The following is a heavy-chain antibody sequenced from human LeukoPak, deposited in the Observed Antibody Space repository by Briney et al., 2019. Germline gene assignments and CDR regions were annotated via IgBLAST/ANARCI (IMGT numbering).Heavy chain of an antibody. Sequence: GGSQRLSCAASGFTVSSNYMSWVRQAPGQGLEWVSIIYRVGSTFYADSVEGRFTISRDNSKNTLYLQMNSLRVEDTAIYYCARDGGNNSWYGMDVWGQGTTVTVSS. CDR1: GFTVSSNY. CDR2: IYRVGST. D-gene: IGHD4-23*01. J-gene: IGHJ6*02. V-gene: IGHV3-66*01. CDR3: ARDGGNNSWYGMDV.